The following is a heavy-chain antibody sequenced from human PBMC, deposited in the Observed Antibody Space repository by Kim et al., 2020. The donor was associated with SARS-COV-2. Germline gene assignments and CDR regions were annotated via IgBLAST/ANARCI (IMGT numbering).Heavy chain of an antibody. Sequence: SVKVSCKASGGTFSSYAISWVRQAPGQGLEWMGGIIPIFGTANYAQKFQGRVTITADESTSTAYMELSSLRSEDTAGYYCASGPITSGWYNGNDYWGQGTLVTVSS. CDR2: IIPIFGTA. D-gene: IGHD6-19*01. CDR1: GGTFSSYA. V-gene: IGHV1-69*13. CDR3: ASGPITSGWYNGNDY. J-gene: IGHJ4*02.